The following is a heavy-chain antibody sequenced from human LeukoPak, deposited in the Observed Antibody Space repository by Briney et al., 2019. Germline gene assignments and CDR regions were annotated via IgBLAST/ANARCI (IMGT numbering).Heavy chain of an antibody. D-gene: IGHD2-21*01. V-gene: IGHV3-7*01. Sequence: GGSLRLSCAVSGFTFSNYWMSWVRQAPGKGLEWVANIKEDGSEQYYVDSVKGRFIISRDNAKNSLYLQMNSLRAEDTAAYYCARDNVAYCGPNCPNFDYWGQGTLVTVSS. J-gene: IGHJ4*02. CDR2: IKEDGSEQ. CDR1: GFTFSNYW. CDR3: ARDNVAYCGPNCPNFDY.